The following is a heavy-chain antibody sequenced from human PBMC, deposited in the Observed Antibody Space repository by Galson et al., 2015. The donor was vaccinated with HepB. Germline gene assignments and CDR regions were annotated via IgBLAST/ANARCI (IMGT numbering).Heavy chain of an antibody. J-gene: IGHJ5*02. CDR1: GFSFRTYI. Sequence: SLRLSCAASGFSFRTYIMNWVRQAPGKGLEWVASITGSSSYIYYADSVKGRFTISRDNAKNSLYLQMNSLRVEDTAVYYCARDNGDGFDPWGQGTLVTVSS. CDR2: ITGSSSYI. CDR3: ARDNGDGFDP. V-gene: IGHV3-21*01. D-gene: IGHD4-17*01.